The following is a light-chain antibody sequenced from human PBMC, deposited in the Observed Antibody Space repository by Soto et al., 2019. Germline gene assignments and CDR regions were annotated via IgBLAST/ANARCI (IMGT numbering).Light chain of an antibody. CDR2: KAS. Sequence: DIQMTQSPSTLSGSVGDRVTITCRASQTISSWLAWYQQKPGKAPKLLIYKASTLKSGVPSRFSGSGSGTAFTLNISSRQPDDVATYYCQHYNSYPEAFGQGTKVALK. CDR1: QTISSW. CDR3: QHYNSYPEA. V-gene: IGKV1-5*03. J-gene: IGKJ1*01.